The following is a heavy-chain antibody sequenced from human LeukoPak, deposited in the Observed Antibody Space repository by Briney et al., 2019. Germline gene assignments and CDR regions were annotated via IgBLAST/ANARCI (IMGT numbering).Heavy chain of an antibody. CDR2: IYYSGST. D-gene: IGHD2-15*01. CDR1: GGSISSYY. V-gene: IGHV4-59*01. CDR3: ARDSVVVVAATRTYYYGMDV. Sequence: SETLSLTCTVSGGSISSYYWSWIRQPPGKGLEWIGYIYYSGSTNYNPSLKSRVTISVDTSKNQFSLKLSSVTAADTAVYYCARDSVVVVAATRTYYYGMDVWGEGTTVTVSS. J-gene: IGHJ6*04.